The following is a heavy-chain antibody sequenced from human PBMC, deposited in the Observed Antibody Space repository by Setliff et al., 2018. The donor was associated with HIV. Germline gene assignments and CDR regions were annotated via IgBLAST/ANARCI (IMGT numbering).Heavy chain of an antibody. J-gene: IGHJ4*02. D-gene: IGHD3-10*01. CDR1: GYTFSSFA. V-gene: IGHV1-18*01. Sequence: ASVKVSCKASGYTFSSFAMSWVRQAPGQGLEWVAWISGYNGHTNYAQRFQGRVTVTTDTSTSTAYMELRSLRSDDTAVYYCARDRQDYSAGSYIYYFDYWGQGTLVTVSS. CDR2: ISGYNGHT. CDR3: ARDRQDYSAGSYIYYFDY.